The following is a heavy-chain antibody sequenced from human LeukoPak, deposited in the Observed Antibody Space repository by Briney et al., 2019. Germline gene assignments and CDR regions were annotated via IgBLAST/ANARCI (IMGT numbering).Heavy chain of an antibody. J-gene: IGHJ3*02. V-gene: IGHV1-8*01. D-gene: IGHD2-2*01. CDR3: ARGSTEDDAFDI. CDR2: MNPNSGNT. Sequence: ASVKVSCKASGYTFTSYDINWVRQATGQGLEWMGWMNPNSGNTGYAQKFQGRVTMTRNTSISTAYMELSSLRSEDTAVYYCARGSTEDDAFDIWGQGTMVTVSS. CDR1: GYTFTSYD.